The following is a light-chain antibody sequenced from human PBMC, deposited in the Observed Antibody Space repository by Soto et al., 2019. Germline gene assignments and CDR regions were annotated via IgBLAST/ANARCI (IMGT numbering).Light chain of an antibody. CDR1: SSNIGSKT. V-gene: IGLV1-44*01. Sequence: QSVLTQPPSASGTPGQRVTISCSGSSSNIGSKTVNWYQQLPGTAPKLLIYSNNQRPSGVPDRFSGSKSGTSASLAISGLHSEDEADYYCAAWDDSLNGVVFGGGTQLTVL. CDR3: AAWDDSLNGVV. J-gene: IGLJ2*01. CDR2: SNN.